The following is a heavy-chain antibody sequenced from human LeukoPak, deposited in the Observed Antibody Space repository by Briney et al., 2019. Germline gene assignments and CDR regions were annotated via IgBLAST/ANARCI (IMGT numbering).Heavy chain of an antibody. CDR1: GGTFSSYA. Sequence: SSVKVSCKASGGTFSSYAISWVRQAPGQGLEWMGRIIPIFGTANYAQKFQGRVTITTDESTSTAYMELSSLRSEDTAVYYCARRRDSSGFIFDYWGQGTLVTVSS. CDR2: IIPIFGTA. CDR3: ARRRDSSGFIFDY. D-gene: IGHD6-19*01. V-gene: IGHV1-69*05. J-gene: IGHJ4*02.